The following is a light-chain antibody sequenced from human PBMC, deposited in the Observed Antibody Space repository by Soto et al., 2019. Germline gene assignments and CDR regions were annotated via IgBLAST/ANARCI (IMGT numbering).Light chain of an antibody. CDR1: QSINIW. Sequence: DIQMTQSPSTLSASVGDRVTVTCRASQSINIWLAWYQQKPGKAPKLLVYDASTLQSGVASRFSGSGSGTEFTLIISGLQPDDSATYYCQQYNSYTYTFGQGTRLEI. CDR3: QQYNSYTYT. CDR2: DAS. V-gene: IGKV1-5*01. J-gene: IGKJ5*01.